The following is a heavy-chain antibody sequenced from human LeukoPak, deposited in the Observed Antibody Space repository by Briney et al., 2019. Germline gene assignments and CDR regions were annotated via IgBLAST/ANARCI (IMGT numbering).Heavy chain of an antibody. J-gene: IGHJ4*02. CDR3: ARRSPPSTAPFDY. CDR2: RYPGDSDT. V-gene: IGHV5-51*01. Sequence: GESLEISCKGSGYSDTSYWMGRVRQIPGKGLEWMGIRYPGDSDTRYSPSFQGQVTISADKSISTAYLQWSSLKASDTAMYYCARRSPPSTAPFDYWGQGTLVTVSS. CDR1: GYSDTSYW. D-gene: IGHD5-18*01.